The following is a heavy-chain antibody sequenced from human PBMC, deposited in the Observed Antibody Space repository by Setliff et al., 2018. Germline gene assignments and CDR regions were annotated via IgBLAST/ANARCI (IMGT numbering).Heavy chain of an antibody. Sequence: GESLRLSCAVSGFTFSNYAMNWVRQAPGKGLEWVSFISGGGSRTYYADSVKGRVTISRDNSKNTLYLQMSSLRAEDTAIYYCARDTSGRDALDIWGQGTMVTVSS. CDR3: ARDTSGRDALDI. V-gene: IGHV3-23*01. J-gene: IGHJ3*02. CDR1: GFTFSNYA. D-gene: IGHD3-10*01. CDR2: ISGGGSRT.